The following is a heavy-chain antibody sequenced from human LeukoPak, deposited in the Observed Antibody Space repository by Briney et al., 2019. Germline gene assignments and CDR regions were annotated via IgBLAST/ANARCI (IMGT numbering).Heavy chain of an antibody. V-gene: IGHV1-2*06. CDR1: GYTFTGYY. CDR2: INPNSGGT. CDR3: AREGHLSGYYFPDY. J-gene: IGHJ4*02. D-gene: IGHD3-22*01. Sequence: ASVKVSCKASGYTFTGYYMHWVRQAPGQGLEWMGRINPNSGGTNYAQKFQGRVTMTRDTSISTAYMELSRLRSDDMAVYYCAREGHLSGYYFPDYWGQGTLVTVSS.